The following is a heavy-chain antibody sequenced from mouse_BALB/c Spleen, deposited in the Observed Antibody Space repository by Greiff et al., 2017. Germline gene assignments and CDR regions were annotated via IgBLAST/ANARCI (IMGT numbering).Heavy chain of an antibody. CDR1: GYTFTSYW. CDR2: INPSNGGT. Sequence: QVQLQQSGAELVKPGASVKLSCKASGYTFTSYWMHWVKLRPGQGFEWIGEINPSNGGTNYNEKFKRKATLTVDKSSSTAYMQLSSLTSEDSAVYYSAGIMHGNYRAYWGEGSLVTVSA. V-gene: IGHV1S81*02. D-gene: IGHD2-1*01. J-gene: IGHJ3*01. CDR3: AGIMHGNYRAY.